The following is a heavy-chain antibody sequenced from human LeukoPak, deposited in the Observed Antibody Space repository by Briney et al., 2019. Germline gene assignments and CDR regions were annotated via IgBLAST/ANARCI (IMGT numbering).Heavy chain of an antibody. J-gene: IGHJ4*02. CDR3: AREGYCSGDTCYSLGV. CDR1: GYTFNYYY. D-gene: IGHD2-15*01. CDR2: INPSSGGT. V-gene: IGHV1-2*04. Sequence: ASVKVSCKASGYTFNYYYIHWVRQAPGQGLEWMGWINPSSGGTNYAQKFQGWVTMTRDTSISTAYMELSRLKTDDTAVYYCAREGYCSGDTCYSLGVWGQGTLVTVSS.